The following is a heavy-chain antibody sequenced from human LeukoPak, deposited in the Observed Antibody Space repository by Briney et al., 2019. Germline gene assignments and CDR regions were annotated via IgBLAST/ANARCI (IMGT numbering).Heavy chain of an antibody. CDR2: ISAYNGNT. D-gene: IGHD2-15*01. CDR3: ARVPRGSATTQDFDY. V-gene: IGHV1-18*01. J-gene: IGHJ4*02. CDR1: GYTFTSYG. Sequence: ASVKVSCKASGYTFTSYGISWVRQAPGQGLEWMGWISAYNGNTNYAQKLQGRVTMTTDTSTSTAYMELRSLRSDDTAVYYCARVPRGSATTQDFDYWGQGTLVTVSS.